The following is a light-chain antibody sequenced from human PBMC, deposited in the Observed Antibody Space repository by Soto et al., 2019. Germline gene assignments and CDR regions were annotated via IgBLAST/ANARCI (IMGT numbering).Light chain of an antibody. CDR1: SSNIGSNF. J-gene: IGLJ7*01. CDR2: GND. V-gene: IGLV1-47*02. Sequence: QSVVTQPPSASGPPGQRVTISCSGSSSNIGSNFVYWYQQLSGTAPRLLIYGNDKRPSGVPDRFSGSASGTSASLAIGGLRSEDEADYYCATWDDSLGGVVFGGGTQLTVL. CDR3: ATWDDSLGGVV.